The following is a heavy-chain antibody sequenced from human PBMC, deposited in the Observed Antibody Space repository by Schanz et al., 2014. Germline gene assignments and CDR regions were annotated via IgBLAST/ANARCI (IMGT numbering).Heavy chain of an antibody. D-gene: IGHD5-12*01. CDR3: ARDGGRDGYNLAFDV. V-gene: IGHV3-23*04. CDR1: GFTFNYAW. CDR2: ISGGGGST. Sequence: EVQLVESGGGLVKPGGSLRLSCAASGFTFNYAWMNWVRQAPGKGLEWVSSISGGGGSTHYADSVKGRFYISRDSSKNTLFLQMNSLRAEDTAVYFCARDGGRDGYNLAFDVWGQGTLVTVSS. J-gene: IGHJ3*01.